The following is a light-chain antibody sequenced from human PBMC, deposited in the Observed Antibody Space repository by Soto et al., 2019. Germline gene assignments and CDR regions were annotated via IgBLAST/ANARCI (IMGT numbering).Light chain of an antibody. CDR1: SSNIGAGYD. V-gene: IGLV1-40*01. CDR2: GDT. CDR3: QSYDTALNVYVV. Sequence: QAVVTQPPSVSGAPGQRVTISCTGSSSNIGAGYDVHWYQQFPGTAPKLLIYGDTNRPSGVPDRFSASKSATSASLVITGLQAEDEADYYCQSYDTALNVYVVFGGGTQLTVL. J-gene: IGLJ2*01.